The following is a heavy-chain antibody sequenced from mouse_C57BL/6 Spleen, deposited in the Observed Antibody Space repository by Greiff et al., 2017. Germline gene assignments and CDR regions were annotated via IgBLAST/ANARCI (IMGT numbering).Heavy chain of an antibody. J-gene: IGHJ4*01. V-gene: IGHV5-17*01. CDR3: ARRGSSSYYYAMDY. CDR2: ISSGSSTI. D-gene: IGHD1-1*01. Sequence: EVHLVESGGGLVKPGGFLKLSCAASGFTFSDYGMHWVRQAPEKGLEWVAYISSGSSTIYYADTVKGRFTISRDNAKNTLFLQMTSLRSEDTAMYYCARRGSSSYYYAMDYWGQGTSVTVSS. CDR1: GFTFSDYG.